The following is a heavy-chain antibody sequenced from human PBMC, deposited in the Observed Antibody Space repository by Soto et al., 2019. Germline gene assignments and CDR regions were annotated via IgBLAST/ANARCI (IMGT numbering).Heavy chain of an antibody. CDR2: IIPIFGTA. J-gene: IGHJ4*02. CDR1: GGPFISYA. V-gene: IGHV1-69*01. Sequence: SGKVSCNASGGPFISYAIIWVRQAPGQGLEWMGGIIPIFGTANYAQKFQGRVTITADESTSTAYMELSSLRSEDTAVYYCARTHYSDSSGYYPDYWGQGTLVTVSS. CDR3: ARTHYSDSSGYYPDY. D-gene: IGHD3-22*01.